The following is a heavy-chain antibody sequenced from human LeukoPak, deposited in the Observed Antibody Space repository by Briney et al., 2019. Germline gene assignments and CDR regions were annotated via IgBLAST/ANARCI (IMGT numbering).Heavy chain of an antibody. Sequence: PSQTLSLTCAVSGGSISSGGYSWSWIRQPPGTGLEWIGYIYYSGSTYYNPSLKSRVTISVDTSKNQFSLKLSSVTAADTAVYYCARGEDYSNYYFDYWGQGTLVTVSS. D-gene: IGHD4-11*01. V-gene: IGHV4-31*11. CDR1: GGSISSGGYS. CDR3: ARGEDYSNYYFDY. J-gene: IGHJ4*02. CDR2: IYYSGST.